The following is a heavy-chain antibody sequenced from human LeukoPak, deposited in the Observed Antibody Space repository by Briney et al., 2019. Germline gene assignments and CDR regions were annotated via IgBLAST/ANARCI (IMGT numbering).Heavy chain of an antibody. CDR2: IYYNGNT. J-gene: IGHJ4*02. D-gene: IGHD6-19*01. V-gene: IGHV4-30-2*03. Sequence: SQTLSLTCTVSGGSFSSGGHYWSWIRQPPGKGLEWIGYIYYNGNTYYNPSLKSRVTISVDTSKNQFSLKLSSVTAAADTAVYYCARNFLAVSGIGWIDYWGQGTLVTVSS. CDR3: ARNFLAVSGIGWIDY. CDR1: GGSFSSGGHY.